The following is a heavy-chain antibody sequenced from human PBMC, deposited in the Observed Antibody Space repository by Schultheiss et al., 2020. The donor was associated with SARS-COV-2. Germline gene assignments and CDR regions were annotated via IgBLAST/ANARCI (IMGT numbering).Heavy chain of an antibody. Sequence: SVKVSCKASGGTFSSYAISWVRQAPGQGLEWMGGIIPIFGTANYAQKLQGRVTMTTDTSTSTAYMELRSLRSDDTAVYYCARRGGYGSGSYNYYYYGMDVWGQGTTVTVSS. CDR1: GGTFSSYA. D-gene: IGHD3-10*01. J-gene: IGHJ6*02. V-gene: IGHV1-69*05. CDR2: IIPIFGTA. CDR3: ARRGGYGSGSYNYYYYGMDV.